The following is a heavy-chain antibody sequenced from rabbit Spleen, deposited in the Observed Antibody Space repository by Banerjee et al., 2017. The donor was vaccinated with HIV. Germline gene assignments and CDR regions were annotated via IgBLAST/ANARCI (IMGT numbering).Heavy chain of an antibody. V-gene: IGHV1S40*01. CDR1: GFSFSSGYD. Sequence: QSLEESGGDLVKPGGTLTLTCKASGFSFSSGYDMSWVRQAPGKGLEWIACSYAGSSGSTYSAIWAKGRFTISKTSSTTVTLQMTSLTAADTATYFCARGSATMTLVITGYYLSLWGQGTLVTVS. CDR2: SYAGSSGST. J-gene: IGHJ3*01. CDR3: ARGSATMTLVITGYYLSL. D-gene: IGHD2-1*01.